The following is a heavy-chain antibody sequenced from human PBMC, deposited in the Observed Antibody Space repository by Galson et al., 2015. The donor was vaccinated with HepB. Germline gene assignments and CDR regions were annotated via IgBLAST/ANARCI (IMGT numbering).Heavy chain of an antibody. Sequence: SLRLSCAVSGFTFSSYGMHWVRQAPGKGLEWVAVISYDGSNKYYADSVKGRFTISRDNSKNTLYLQMNSLRAEDTAVYYCAKDQGYGSGSYHDYYYGMDVWGQGTTVTVSS. CDR3: AKDQGYGSGSYHDYYYGMDV. V-gene: IGHV3-30*18. D-gene: IGHD3-10*01. CDR1: GFTFSSYG. CDR2: ISYDGSNK. J-gene: IGHJ6*02.